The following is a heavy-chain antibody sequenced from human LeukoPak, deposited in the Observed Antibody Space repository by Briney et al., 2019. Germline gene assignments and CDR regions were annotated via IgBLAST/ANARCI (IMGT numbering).Heavy chain of an antibody. J-gene: IGHJ4*02. CDR2: ISSSSSYI. V-gene: IGHV3-21*01. Sequence: PGGSLRLSCAASGFTFSSYSMNWVRQAPGKGLEWVSSISSSSSYIYYADSVKGRFTISRDNAKNSLYLQMNSLRAEDTAVYYCARDQDSSSWYDYWGQETLVTVSS. CDR1: GFTFSSYS. D-gene: IGHD6-13*01. CDR3: ARDQDSSSWYDY.